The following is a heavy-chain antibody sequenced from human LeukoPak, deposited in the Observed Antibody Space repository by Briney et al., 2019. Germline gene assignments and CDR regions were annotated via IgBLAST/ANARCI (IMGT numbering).Heavy chain of an antibody. CDR3: AVEIYDFWSGYWDY. Sequence: PSETLSLTCTVSGGSISSYYWSWIRQPPGEGLEWIGFSYSSGSTNYNPSLKSRVTISVDTSKNQFSLKLSSVTAADTAVYYCAVEIYDFWSGYWDYWGQGTLVTVSS. J-gene: IGHJ4*02. CDR1: GGSISSYY. V-gene: IGHV4-59*08. CDR2: SYSSGST. D-gene: IGHD3-3*01.